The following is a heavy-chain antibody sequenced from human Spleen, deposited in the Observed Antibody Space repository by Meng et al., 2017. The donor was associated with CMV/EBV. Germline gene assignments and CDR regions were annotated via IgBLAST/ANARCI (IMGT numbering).Heavy chain of an antibody. J-gene: IGHJ5*02. CDR3: ARYGPRRRPPFDP. CDR2: INHSGST. V-gene: IGHV4-34*01. CDR1: GGSFSGYY. D-gene: IGHD4-17*01. Sequence: QVQLKAWVPGRLKPSESLSLPCAVYGGSFSGYYWIWIRQPPGKGLEWIGEINHSGSTNYTPSLKSRVTISVDTSKNQFSLKLSSVTAADTAVYYCARYGPRRRPPFDPWGQGTLVTVSS.